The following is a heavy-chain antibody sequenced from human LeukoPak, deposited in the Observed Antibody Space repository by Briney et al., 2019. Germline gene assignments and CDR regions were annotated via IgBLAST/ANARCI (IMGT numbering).Heavy chain of an antibody. V-gene: IGHV4-34*01. CDR3: ARGGIAAAGTRTTPFDY. D-gene: IGHD6-13*01. Sequence: SETLSLTCAVYGGSFSGYYWSWIRQPPGKGLEWIGEINHSGSTNYNPSLKSRVTISVDTSKNQFSLKLSSVTAADTAVYYCARGGIAAAGTRTTPFDYWGPGTLVTVSS. J-gene: IGHJ4*02. CDR1: GGSFSGYY. CDR2: INHSGST.